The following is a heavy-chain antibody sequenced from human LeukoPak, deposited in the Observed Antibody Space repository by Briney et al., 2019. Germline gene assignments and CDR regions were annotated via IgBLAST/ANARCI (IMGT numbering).Heavy chain of an antibody. J-gene: IGHJ4*02. CDR2: INSNGSIT. Sequence: PGGSLRLSCAASGFTFSSYWMHWVRQAPGKGLVWVSHINSNGSITIYADSVKGRFTISRDNAKNTLYLQMNSLRAEDTAVYYCARESSGNDYWGQGTLVTVSS. CDR3: ARESSGNDY. CDR1: GFTFSSYW. V-gene: IGHV3-74*01. D-gene: IGHD3-22*01.